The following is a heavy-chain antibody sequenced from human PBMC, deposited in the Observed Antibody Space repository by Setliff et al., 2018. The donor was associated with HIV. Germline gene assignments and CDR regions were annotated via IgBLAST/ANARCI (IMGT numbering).Heavy chain of an antibody. V-gene: IGHV1-18*01. Sequence: ASVKVSCKASGYTFTSYGISWVRQAPGQGLEWMGWISAYNGDTNYAQKLQGRVTMTTDTSTSTAYMELRSLRSDDTAMYYCATDPGYSSTWYSESFQHWGQGTVVTVSS. J-gene: IGHJ1*01. CDR1: GYTFTSYG. CDR2: ISAYNGDT. CDR3: ATDPGYSSTWYSESFQH. D-gene: IGHD6-13*01.